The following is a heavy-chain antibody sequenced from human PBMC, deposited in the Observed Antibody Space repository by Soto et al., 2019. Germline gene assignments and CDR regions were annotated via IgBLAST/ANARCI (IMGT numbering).Heavy chain of an antibody. D-gene: IGHD3-22*01. CDR3: ASRGDSSGYYFDNWFDP. CDR2: IYYSGST. V-gene: IGHV4-39*01. CDR1: GGSISSSSYY. Sequence: PSETLSLTCTVSGGSISSSSYYWGWLRQPPGKGLEWIGSIYYSGSTYYNPSLKSRVTISVDTSKNQFSLKLSSVPAEDRAVYYCASRGDSSGYYFDNWFDPWGQGTLVPVSS. J-gene: IGHJ5*02.